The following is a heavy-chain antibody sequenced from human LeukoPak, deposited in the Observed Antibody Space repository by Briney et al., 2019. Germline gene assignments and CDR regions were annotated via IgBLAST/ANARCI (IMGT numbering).Heavy chain of an antibody. V-gene: IGHV3-21*01. CDR3: TREGGVGS. D-gene: IGHD3-16*01. CDR1: GFSFSLYS. CDR2: ISGDSSGNYI. J-gene: IGHJ5*01. Sequence: PGGSLRLSCVASGFSFSLYSMNWVRQAPGKGLEWVSTISGDSSGNYIDYAGSVKGRFTISRDNTKNSVFLQMNGLRDDDTAVYYCTREGGVGSWGQGTLVSVSS.